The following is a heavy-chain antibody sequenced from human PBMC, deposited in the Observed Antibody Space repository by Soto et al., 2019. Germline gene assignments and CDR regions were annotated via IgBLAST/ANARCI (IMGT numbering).Heavy chain of an antibody. Sequence: QVQLQESGPGLVKPSETLSLTCTVSGGSISSYYWSCIRQPPGKGLEWIGYIYYSGSTNYNPSLQSRVTISVDTSKNQFSLKLSSVTAADAAVYYCARLSGSEAPFDYWGQGTLVTVSS. J-gene: IGHJ4*02. V-gene: IGHV4-59*01. D-gene: IGHD1-26*01. CDR2: IYYSGST. CDR3: ARLSGSEAPFDY. CDR1: GGSISSYY.